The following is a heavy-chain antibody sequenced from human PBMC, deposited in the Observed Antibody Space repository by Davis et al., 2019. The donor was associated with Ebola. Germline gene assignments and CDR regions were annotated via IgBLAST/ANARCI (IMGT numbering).Heavy chain of an antibody. Sequence: GGSLRLSCAASGFTFSSYAMHWVRQAPGKGLEWVATIPHVGSEKYYVDSVKGRFTSSRDNAKNSLYLQMNSLRVEDTAVYYCARDWAGLDVWGKGTTVTVSS. CDR1: GFTFSSYA. CDR2: IPHVGSEK. D-gene: IGHD3-16*01. J-gene: IGHJ6*04. CDR3: ARDWAGLDV. V-gene: IGHV3-7*01.